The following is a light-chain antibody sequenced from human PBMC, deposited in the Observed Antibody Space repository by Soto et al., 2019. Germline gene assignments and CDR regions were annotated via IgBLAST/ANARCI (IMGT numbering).Light chain of an antibody. CDR2: EVS. CDR1: SSDVGGYNY. Sequence: QSALTQPASVSGSPGQSITISCTGTSSDVGGYNYVSWYQQHPGKAPKLMIYEVSNRPSGVSNRFSGSKSGNTAPLTISGLQAEDEADYYCSSYTSSSTLSYAFGTGTKVTV. CDR3: SSYTSSSTLSYA. V-gene: IGLV2-14*01. J-gene: IGLJ1*01.